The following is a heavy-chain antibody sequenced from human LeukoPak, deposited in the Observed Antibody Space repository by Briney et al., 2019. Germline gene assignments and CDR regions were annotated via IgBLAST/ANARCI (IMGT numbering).Heavy chain of an antibody. J-gene: IGHJ4*02. Sequence: PSETLPLTCNVSGGSIRSGPYYWGWIRQPPGKRLEWIGSIYYSGNTQYSPSLRSRVTIPVDTSKNEFSLKLRSVTAADTAVYYCARLHDYGDYYADYWGQGTLVTVSS. D-gene: IGHD4-17*01. V-gene: IGHV4-39*01. CDR3: ARLHDYGDYYADY. CDR1: GGSIRSGPYY. CDR2: IYYSGNT.